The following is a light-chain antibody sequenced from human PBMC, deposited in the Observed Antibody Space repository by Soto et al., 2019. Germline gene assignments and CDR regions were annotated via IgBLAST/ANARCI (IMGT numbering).Light chain of an antibody. CDR2: AAS. V-gene: IGKV1-39*01. J-gene: IGKJ1*01. CDR3: QQCYSFTRT. CDR1: QSISTY. Sequence: DIQMTQSPSTLSAGVGDRVTITCRASQSISTYINWYQQKAGKAPTLLIYAASSLQSGVPSRFSGGGSGTECTLTINTLQPEDFATYFCQQCYSFTRTFGQGTQVEIK.